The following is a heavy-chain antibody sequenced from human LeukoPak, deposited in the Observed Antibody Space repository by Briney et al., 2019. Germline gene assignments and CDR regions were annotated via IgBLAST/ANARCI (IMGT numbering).Heavy chain of an antibody. D-gene: IGHD6-19*01. Sequence: SETLSLTCTVSGGSISSSSYYWGWIRQPPGKGLEWIGSIYYSGSTYYNPSLKSRVTISVDTSKNQFSLKLSSVTAADTAVYYCATTPGYSSGWYPVYFDYWGQGTLVTVSS. J-gene: IGHJ4*02. CDR1: GGSISSSSYY. CDR2: IYYSGST. V-gene: IGHV4-39*07. CDR3: ATTPGYSSGWYPVYFDY.